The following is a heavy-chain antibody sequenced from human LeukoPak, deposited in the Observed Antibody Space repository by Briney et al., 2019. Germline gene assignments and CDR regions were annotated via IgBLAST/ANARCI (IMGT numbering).Heavy chain of an antibody. Sequence: SETLSLTCTVSGGSILSNYWTWIRQPAGKGLEWIGRIWSSGGIWSSGGANHNPSLESRITMSVDTSKNQIYLKLNSVTAADTAVYYCARGVPSPFPYSGRHPEPWGQGTLVTVSS. CDR3: ARGVPSPFPYSGRHPEP. J-gene: IGHJ5*02. V-gene: IGHV4-4*07. D-gene: IGHD5-12*01. CDR1: GGSILSNY. CDR2: IWSSGGIWSSGGA.